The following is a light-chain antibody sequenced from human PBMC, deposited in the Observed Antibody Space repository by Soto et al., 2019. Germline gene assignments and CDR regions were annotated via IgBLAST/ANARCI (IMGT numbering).Light chain of an antibody. CDR3: AAWDDSLNVLV. V-gene: IGLV1-44*01. Sequence: QSVLTQPPSVSGTPGQRVNMSCSGSSSNIGSKSVSWYQHLPQTAPKLLIYSNNQRPLGVPGRFSGSKSGTSASLAISGLQSDDETQYYCAAWDDSLNVLVFGGGTKVTVL. J-gene: IGLJ2*01. CDR1: SSNIGSKS. CDR2: SNN.